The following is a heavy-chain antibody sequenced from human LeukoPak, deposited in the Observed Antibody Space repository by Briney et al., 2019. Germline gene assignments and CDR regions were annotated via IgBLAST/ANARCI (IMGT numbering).Heavy chain of an antibody. J-gene: IGHJ4*02. CDR2: ISSSSSTI. CDR3: ATQGRAYYYGSGSSLDY. V-gene: IGHV3-48*01. Sequence: PGGSLRLSCAASGFTFSSYWMNWVRQAPGKGLEWVSYISSSSSTIYYADSVKGRFTISRDNAKNSLYLQMNSLRAEDTAVYYCATQGRAYYYGSGSSLDYWGQGTLVTVSS. D-gene: IGHD3-10*01. CDR1: GFTFSSYW.